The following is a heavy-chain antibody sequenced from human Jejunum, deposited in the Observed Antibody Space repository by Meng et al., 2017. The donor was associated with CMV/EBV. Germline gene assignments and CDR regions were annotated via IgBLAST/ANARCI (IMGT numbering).Heavy chain of an antibody. CDR3: ARDMGYTVTAPFDY. Sequence: GFTFTSHAMSWVRQTPGKRPEWVAGISGSGPATYYADSVKGRFTISRDNSNNTLFLQMNALRGDDTAVYYCARDMGYTVTAPFDYWGQGSVVTVSS. CDR2: ISGSGPAT. CDR1: GFTFTSHA. V-gene: IGHV3-23*01. D-gene: IGHD4-11*01. J-gene: IGHJ4*02.